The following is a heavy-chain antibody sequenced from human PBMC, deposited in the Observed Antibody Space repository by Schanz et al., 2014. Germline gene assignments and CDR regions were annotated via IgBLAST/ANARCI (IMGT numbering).Heavy chain of an antibody. CDR3: ATEGPRGTRHPINYYYAMDN. CDR1: GITLSGYG. J-gene: IGHJ6*02. V-gene: IGHV3-33*08. D-gene: IGHD6-6*01. CDR2: IWYDGSNK. Sequence: QVQLVESGGGVVQPGRSLRLSCAASGITLSGYGLHWVRQAPGKGLEWVAIIWYDGSNKYYADSVKGRFTISRDNAKNSVFLQMNRLRAEDTAVYYCATEGPRGTRHPINYYYAMDNWGQGTKVTV.